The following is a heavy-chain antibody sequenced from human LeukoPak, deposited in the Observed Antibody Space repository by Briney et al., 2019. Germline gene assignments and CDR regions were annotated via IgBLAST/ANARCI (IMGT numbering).Heavy chain of an antibody. CDR3: TANYDILTGYSG. V-gene: IGHV3-73*01. D-gene: IGHD3-9*01. J-gene: IGHJ4*02. CDR2: IRSKANSYAT. Sequence: GGSLRLSCAASGFTFSGTAMHWVRQAYGKGLEWVGRIRSKANSYATAYAASVKGRLTISRDDSKNTAYLQMNSLKTEDTAVYYCTANYDILTGYSGWGQGTLVTVSS. CDR1: GFTFSGTA.